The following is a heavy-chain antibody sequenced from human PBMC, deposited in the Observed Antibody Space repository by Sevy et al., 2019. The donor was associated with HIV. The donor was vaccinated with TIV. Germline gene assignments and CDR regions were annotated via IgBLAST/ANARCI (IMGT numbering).Heavy chain of an antibody. CDR1: GFTFSSYS. CDR3: AREGKEGAASDDAFDI. J-gene: IGHJ3*02. D-gene: IGHD6-13*01. Sequence: GGSLRLSCAASGFTFSSYSMNWVRQAPGKGLEWVSYISSSSSTIYYADSVKGQFTISRDNAKNSLYLQMNSLRDEDTAVYYCAREGKEGAASDDAFDIWGQGTMVTVSS. CDR2: ISSSSSTI. V-gene: IGHV3-48*02.